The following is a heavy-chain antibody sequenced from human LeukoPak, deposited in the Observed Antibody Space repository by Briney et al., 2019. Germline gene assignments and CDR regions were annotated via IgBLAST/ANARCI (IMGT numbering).Heavy chain of an antibody. CDR2: IKQDGSEK. CDR1: GFTFFTYS. D-gene: IGHD6-6*01. V-gene: IGHV3-7*01. CDR3: ARRDVHFDY. Sequence: PGESLRLSCTASGFTFFTYSMNWVRQAPGKGLEWVANIKQDGSEKYYVDSVKGRFTISRDNAKNSLYLQMNSLRAEDTAVYYCARRDVHFDYWGQGTLVTVSS. J-gene: IGHJ4*02.